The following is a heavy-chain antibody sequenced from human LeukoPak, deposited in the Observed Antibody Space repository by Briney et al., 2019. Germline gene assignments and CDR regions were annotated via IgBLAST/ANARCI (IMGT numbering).Heavy chain of an antibody. J-gene: IGHJ4*02. CDR1: GFTFSSYG. V-gene: IGHV3-33*01. CDR3: ARDHYGDYRFDH. CDR2: IWYDGSNK. D-gene: IGHD4-17*01. Sequence: GGSLRLSCAASGFTFSSYGMHWVRQAPGKGLEWVAVIWYDGSNKYYADSVKGRFTISRDNSKNTLYLQMNSLRAEDTAVYYCARDHYGDYRFDHWGQGTLVTVSS.